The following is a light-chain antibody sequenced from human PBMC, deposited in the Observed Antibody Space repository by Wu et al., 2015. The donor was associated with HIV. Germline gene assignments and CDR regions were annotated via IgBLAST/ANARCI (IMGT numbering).Light chain of an antibody. CDR3: QQHTNWPLT. J-gene: IGKJ5*01. CDR2: GAS. Sequence: EVVLTQSPATLSVSPGERATLSCRASQSISSNLAWYQQKPGQAPRLVVYGASNRATGIPARFSGSGSGTDFTLTISSLEPEDSAVYYCQQHTNWPLTFGQGTRLEIK. CDR1: QSISSN. V-gene: IGKV3-15*01.